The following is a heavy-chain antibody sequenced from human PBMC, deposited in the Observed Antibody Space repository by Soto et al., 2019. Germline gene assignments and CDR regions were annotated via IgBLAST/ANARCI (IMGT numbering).Heavy chain of an antibody. CDR2: IYYSGST. D-gene: IGHD6-6*01. J-gene: IGHJ6*02. CDR1: GGSISSSSYY. CDR3: ARHFGSSLIAARLNYYHYGMDV. Sequence: SETLSLTCTVSGGSISSSSYYWGWIRQPPGKGLEWIGSIYYSGSTYYNPSLKSRVTISVDTSKNHFSLKLSFVTAADLAVYYCARHFGSSLIAARLNYYHYGMDVWGQGSRVIVSS. V-gene: IGHV4-39*01.